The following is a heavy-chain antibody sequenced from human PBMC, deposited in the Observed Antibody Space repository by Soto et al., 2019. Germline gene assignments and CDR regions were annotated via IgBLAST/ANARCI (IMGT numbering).Heavy chain of an antibody. Sequence: QVQLVESGGGVVQPGRSLRLSCAASGFTFSSYGMHWVRQAPGKGLEWVAVIWYDGSNKYYADSAKGRFTISRDNSKNTLYLQMNSLRAEDTAVYYCARGCSGGSCYDFDYWGQGTLVTVSS. CDR1: GFTFSSYG. V-gene: IGHV3-33*01. CDR3: ARGCSGGSCYDFDY. J-gene: IGHJ4*02. D-gene: IGHD2-15*01. CDR2: IWYDGSNK.